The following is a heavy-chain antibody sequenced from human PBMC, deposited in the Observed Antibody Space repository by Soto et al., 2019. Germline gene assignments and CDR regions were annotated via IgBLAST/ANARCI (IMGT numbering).Heavy chain of an antibody. CDR1: GGSFSVYY. D-gene: IGHD6-13*01. J-gene: IGHJ3*02. CDR2: IHHSGST. CDR3: ASRLAAAGIPLPFDI. Sequence: PETLSLTCAVYGGSFSVYYWSWIRQPPGKGLEWIGEIHHSGSTNYNPSLKSRVTISVDTSKNQFSLKLSSVTAADTAVYYCASRLAAAGIPLPFDIWGQGTIVTVSS. V-gene: IGHV4-34*01.